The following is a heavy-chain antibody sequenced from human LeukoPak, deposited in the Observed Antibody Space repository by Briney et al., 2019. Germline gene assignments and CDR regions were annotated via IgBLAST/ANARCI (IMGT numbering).Heavy chain of an antibody. V-gene: IGHV3-23*01. CDR2: ISGSGGST. CDR3: AKGSTMIVVVITLQDY. Sequence: GGSLRLSCAASGFTFSNYAMSWVRQAPGKGLEWVSAISGSGGSTYYADSVKGRFTISRDNSKNTLYLQMNSLRAEDTAVYYCAKGSTMIVVVITLQDYWGQGTLVTVSS. D-gene: IGHD3-22*01. CDR1: GFTFSNYA. J-gene: IGHJ4*02.